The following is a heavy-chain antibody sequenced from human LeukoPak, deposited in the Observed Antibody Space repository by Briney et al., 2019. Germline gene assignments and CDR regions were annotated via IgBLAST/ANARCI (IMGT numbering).Heavy chain of an antibody. CDR1: GFTFSSYW. CDR3: AKERGLLAGYYFDY. CDR2: INSDGSST. V-gene: IGHV3-74*01. Sequence: PGGSLRLSCAASGFTFSSYWMHWVRQAPGKGLVWVSRINSDGSSTYYADSVKGRFTISRDNSKNTLYLQMNSLRAEDTAVYYCAKERGLLAGYYFDYWGQGTLVTVSS. J-gene: IGHJ4*02.